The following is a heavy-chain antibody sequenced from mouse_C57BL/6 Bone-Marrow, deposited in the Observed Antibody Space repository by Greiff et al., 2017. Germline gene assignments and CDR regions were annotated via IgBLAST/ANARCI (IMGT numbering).Heavy chain of an antibody. CDR2: ISNGGGST. Sequence: EVKVEESGGGLVQPGGSLKLSCAASGFTFSDYYMYWVRQTPEKRLEWVAYISNGGGSTYYPDTVKGRFTISRDNAKNTLYLQMSRLKSEDTAMYYGARDIPMYYDYDVNYWGQGTLVTVSA. D-gene: IGHD2-4*01. V-gene: IGHV5-12*01. J-gene: IGHJ3*01. CDR3: ARDIPMYYDYDVNY. CDR1: GFTFSDYY.